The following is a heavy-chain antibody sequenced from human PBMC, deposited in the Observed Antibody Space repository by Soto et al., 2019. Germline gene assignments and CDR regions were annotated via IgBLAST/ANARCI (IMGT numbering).Heavy chain of an antibody. CDR2: IYSGGST. V-gene: IGHV3-53*04. CDR1: GFPVSSNY. D-gene: IGHD6-13*01. Sequence: GGSLRLSCAASGFPVSSNYMSWVRQAPGKGLEWVSVIYSGGSTYYADSVKGRFTISRHNSKNTLYLQMNSLRAEDTAVYYCARLSSSWSGGAFDIWGQGTMVTVSS. J-gene: IGHJ3*02. CDR3: ARLSSSWSGGAFDI.